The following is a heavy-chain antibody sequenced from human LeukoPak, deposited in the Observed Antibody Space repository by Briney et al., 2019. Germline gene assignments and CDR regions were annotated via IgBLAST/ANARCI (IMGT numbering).Heavy chain of an antibody. CDR3: AKETPSPRVLTGYFYH. Sequence: GGTLRLSCAASGFTFSSYAMSWVRQAPGKGLEWVSAISDSGGNTYYADSVKGRFTISRDNSKNTLYLQMNSLRAEDTALYYCAKETPSPRVLTGYFYHWGQGTLVTVSS. V-gene: IGHV3-23*01. CDR1: GFTFSSYA. CDR2: ISDSGGNT. D-gene: IGHD3-9*01. J-gene: IGHJ4*02.